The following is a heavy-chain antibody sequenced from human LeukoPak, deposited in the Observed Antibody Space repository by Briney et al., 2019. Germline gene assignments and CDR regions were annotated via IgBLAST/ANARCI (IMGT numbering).Heavy chain of an antibody. Sequence: PSETLSLTCAVYGESFSGYYGSWIRQPPGEGLEWIGEINHSGSTNYVPSPTSRVTISVETYKQQFSLKLRSVTAADTAVYHCAISNDAFDSWGQGTMVTVSS. V-gene: IGHV4-34*01. CDR1: GESFSGYY. J-gene: IGHJ3*02. CDR2: INHSGST. CDR3: AISNDAFDS.